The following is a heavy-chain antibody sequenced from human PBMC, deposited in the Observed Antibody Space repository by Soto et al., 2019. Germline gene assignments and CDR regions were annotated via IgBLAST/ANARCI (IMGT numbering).Heavy chain of an antibody. CDR3: ATRPLLPGAP. V-gene: IGHV3-53*01. CDR2: IYSGGST. D-gene: IGHD3-22*01. Sequence: EVQLVESGGGLIQPGGSLRLSCAASGFTFSSNDMNWLRQAPGKGLEWVSLIYSGGSTYYADSVKGRFTIPRDNSKNTLYLQMSSLRAEDTAVYYCATRPLLPGAPWGQGTMVTVSS. J-gene: IGHJ3*01. CDR1: GFTFSSND.